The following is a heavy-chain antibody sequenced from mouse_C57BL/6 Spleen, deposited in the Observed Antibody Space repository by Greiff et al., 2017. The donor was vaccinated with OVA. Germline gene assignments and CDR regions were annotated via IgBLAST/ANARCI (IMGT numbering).Heavy chain of an antibody. CDR1: GYTFTSYG. CDR2: IYPRSGNT. Sequence: QVQLQQSGAELARPGASVKLSCKASGYTFTSYGISWVKQRTGQGLEWIGEIYPRSGNTYYNEKFKGKATLTADKSSSTAYMELRSLTSEDSAVYFCAPLITTVVANWGQGTLVTVSA. D-gene: IGHD1-1*01. V-gene: IGHV1-81*01. CDR3: APLITTVVAN. J-gene: IGHJ3*01.